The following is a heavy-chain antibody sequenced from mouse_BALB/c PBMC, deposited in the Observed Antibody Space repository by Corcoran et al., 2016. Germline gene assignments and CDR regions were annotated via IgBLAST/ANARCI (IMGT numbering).Heavy chain of an antibody. CDR3: ARWDWYFDV. Sequence: EVQLQQSGAEIVKTGASVKLSCTASGFNIKDTYMHWVKQRPEQSLEWIGRIDPANGNTKYDPKFQGKATITADTSSNTAYLQLSSLTSEDTAVYYCARWDWYFDVWGAGTTVTVSS. V-gene: IGHV14-3*02. CDR2: IDPANGNT. CDR1: GFNIKDTY. J-gene: IGHJ1*01.